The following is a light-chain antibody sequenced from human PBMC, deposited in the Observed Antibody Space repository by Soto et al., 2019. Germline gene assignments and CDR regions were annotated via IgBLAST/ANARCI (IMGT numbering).Light chain of an antibody. J-gene: IGLJ2*01. CDR3: LLSYSGARV. V-gene: IGLV7-46*01. CDR1: TGAVTSGHY. Sequence: HAVVTQEPSLTVSPGGTVTLTCGSSTGAVTSGHYPYWFQQKPAQAPRTLIYDTTNKHSWTPARFSGSLLGGKAALTLSGAQPEDEADYYCLLSYSGARVFGGGTKLTVL. CDR2: DTT.